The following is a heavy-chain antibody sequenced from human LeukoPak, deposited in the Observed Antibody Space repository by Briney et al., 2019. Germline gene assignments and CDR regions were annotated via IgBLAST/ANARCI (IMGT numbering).Heavy chain of an antibody. CDR3: ATDRGFASFDY. J-gene: IGHJ4*02. CDR2: ISSSGSTI. CDR1: GFTFSDYY. V-gene: IGHV3-11*04. D-gene: IGHD3-3*01. Sequence: KTGGSLRLSCAASGFTFSDYYMSWIRQAPGKGLEWVSYISSSGSTIYYADSVKGRFTISRDNAKNSLYLQLNSLRAEDTAVYYCATDRGFASFDYWGQGTLVTVSS.